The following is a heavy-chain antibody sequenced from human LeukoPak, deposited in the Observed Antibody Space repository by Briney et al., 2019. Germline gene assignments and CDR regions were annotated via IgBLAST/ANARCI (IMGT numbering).Heavy chain of an antibody. J-gene: IGHJ3*02. CDR1: GYTFTRSY. CDR3: ARAQTSTSYYDSGGYSNDAFDI. Sequence: GASVKVSCKASGYTFTRSYIHWVRQAPGQGLEWMGWINPNSGGTNYAQKFQGRVTMTRDTSISTAYMELSRLRSDDTAVYYCARAQTSTSYYDSGGYSNDAFDIWGQGTMVTVSS. D-gene: IGHD3-22*01. V-gene: IGHV1-2*02. CDR2: INPNSGGT.